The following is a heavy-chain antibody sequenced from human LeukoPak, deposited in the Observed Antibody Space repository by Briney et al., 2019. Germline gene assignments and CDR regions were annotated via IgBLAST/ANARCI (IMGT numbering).Heavy chain of an antibody. CDR2: ISAYNGNT. V-gene: IGHV1-18*01. CDR3: ARDSTYYDILGDWFDP. D-gene: IGHD3-9*01. J-gene: IGHJ5*02. CDR1: GYTFTSYG. Sequence: ASVKVSCKASGYTFTSYGISWVRQAPGQGLEWMGWISAYNGNTNYAQKIQGRVTMTTDTSTSTAYMELRSLRSDDTAVYYCARDSTYYDILGDWFDPWGQGTLVTVSS.